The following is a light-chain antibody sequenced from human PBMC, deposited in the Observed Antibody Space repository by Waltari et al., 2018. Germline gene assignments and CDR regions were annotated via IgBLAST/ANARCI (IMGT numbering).Light chain of an antibody. V-gene: IGLV1-44*01. J-gene: IGLJ1*01. CDR2: RNS. CDR1: TSNIGSTN. Sequence: QSGLTQSPSVSGTPGQRVTISCSGSTSNIGSTNVNWYQQFPGTAPKLLIDRNSERPSGVTDRFSGAKSGISAYLAISGLQSEDEAEYYCSAWDDSVHVFGTGTRVTVL. CDR3: SAWDDSVHV.